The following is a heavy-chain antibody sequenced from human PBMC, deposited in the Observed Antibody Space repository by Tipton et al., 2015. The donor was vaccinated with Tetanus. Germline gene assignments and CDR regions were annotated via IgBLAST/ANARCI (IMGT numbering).Heavy chain of an antibody. CDR3: ARDPVTGRFLEWLPSFDY. V-gene: IGHV3-33*01. CDR2: IWYDGSNK. CDR1: GFTFSSYG. J-gene: IGHJ4*02. D-gene: IGHD3-3*01. Sequence: SLRLSCAASGFTFSSYGMHWVRQAPGKGLEWVAVIWYDGSNKYYADSVKGRFTISRDNSKNTLYLQMNSLRAEDTAVYYCARDPVTGRFLEWLPSFDYWGQGTLVTVSS.